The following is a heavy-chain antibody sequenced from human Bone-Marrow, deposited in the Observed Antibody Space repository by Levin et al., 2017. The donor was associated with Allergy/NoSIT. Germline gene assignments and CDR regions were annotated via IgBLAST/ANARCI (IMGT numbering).Heavy chain of an antibody. CDR3: AKDRQLLFDY. V-gene: IGHV3-30*18. D-gene: IGHD6-6*01. J-gene: IGHJ4*02. CDR2: ISYDGSNK. Sequence: GGSLRLSCAASGFTFSSYGMHWVRQAPGKGLEWVAVISYDGSNKYYADSVKGRFTISRDNSKNTLYLQMNSLRAEDTAVYYCAKDRQLLFDYWGQGTLVTVSS. CDR1: GFTFSSYG.